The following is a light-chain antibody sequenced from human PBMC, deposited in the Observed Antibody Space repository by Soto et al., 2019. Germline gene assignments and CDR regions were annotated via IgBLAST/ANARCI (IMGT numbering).Light chain of an antibody. J-gene: IGKJ4*01. CDR2: DAS. CDR3: EQRSNWFLT. Sequence: ELVLTQSPATLSLSPGERATLSCRASQSVSRYLAWYQQNPGQAPRLLIYDASNRATGIPGRFSGSGSGTDFTLTISSLETEGFAVYYWEQRSNWFLTFGGGTKVEIK. CDR1: QSVSRY. V-gene: IGKV3-11*01.